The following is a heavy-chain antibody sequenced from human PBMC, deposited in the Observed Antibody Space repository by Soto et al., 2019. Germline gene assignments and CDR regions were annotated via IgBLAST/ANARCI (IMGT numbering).Heavy chain of an antibody. Sequence: SGPTLVNPTPTLTLTCTFSGFSLSTSGMCVSWFRQPPGKALEWLALIDWDDDKYYSTSLKTRLTISKDTSKNQVVLTMTNMDPVDTATYYCARSSTSCYGFDYWGQGTLVTVSS. V-gene: IGHV2-70*01. CDR1: GFSLSTSGMC. CDR2: IDWDDDK. J-gene: IGHJ4*02. CDR3: ARSSTSCYGFDY. D-gene: IGHD2-2*01.